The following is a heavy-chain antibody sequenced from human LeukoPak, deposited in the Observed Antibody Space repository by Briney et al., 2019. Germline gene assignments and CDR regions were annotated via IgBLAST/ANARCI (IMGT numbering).Heavy chain of an antibody. CDR3: ARFSYCSSTSCYAYAFDI. CDR1: GYTFTGYY. D-gene: IGHD2-2*01. J-gene: IGHJ3*02. CDR2: INPNSGGT. V-gene: IGHV1-2*02. Sequence: ASVKVSCKASGYTFTGYYMHWVRQAPGQGLEWMGWINPNSGGTNYAQKFQGRVTMTRDTSISTAYMELSRLRSDDTAVYYCARFSYCSSTSCYAYAFDIWGQGTMVTVSS.